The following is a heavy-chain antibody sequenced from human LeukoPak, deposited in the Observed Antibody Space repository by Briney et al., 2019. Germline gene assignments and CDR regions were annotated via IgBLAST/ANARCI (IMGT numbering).Heavy chain of an antibody. CDR2: IIPILGIA. Sequence: SVKVSCKASGGTFSSYAISWVRQAPGQGLEWMGRIIPILGIANYAQKFQGRVTITADKSTSTAYMELSSLRSEDTAVYYCARDRVTMVRGVISGGMDVWGQGTTVTVYS. CDR3: ARDRVTMVRGVISGGMDV. CDR1: GGTFSSYA. V-gene: IGHV1-69*04. J-gene: IGHJ6*02. D-gene: IGHD3-10*01.